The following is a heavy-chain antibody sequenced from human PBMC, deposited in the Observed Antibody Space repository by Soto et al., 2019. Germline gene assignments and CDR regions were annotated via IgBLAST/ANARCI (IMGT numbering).Heavy chain of an antibody. CDR2: TSSDGNNE. V-gene: IGHV3-30*18. CDR1: GFTFSDYA. CDR3: AKDKGVFNWATSYFDY. Sequence: LRLSCAASGFTFSDYAMQWVRQAPGKRLQWVALTSSDGNNEYYTDSVKGRFTISRANSKNTLFLQKNSPRPEDTAVHYCAKDKGVFNWATSYFDYWGQGALVTVSS. J-gene: IGHJ4*02. D-gene: IGHD1-1*01.